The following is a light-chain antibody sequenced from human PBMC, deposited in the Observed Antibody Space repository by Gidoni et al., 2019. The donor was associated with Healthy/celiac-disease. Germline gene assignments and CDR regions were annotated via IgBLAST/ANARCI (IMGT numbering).Light chain of an antibody. Sequence: DIQMTQSPSSLSASVGDRVTITCRASQGISNYLAWYQQKPGKVPKLLIYASSPLQSGVPSRFSGSVSGTDFTLTISSLQPEDVSTYYCQKYNSAPWTFGHGTKVEIK. CDR3: QKYNSAPWT. J-gene: IGKJ1*01. CDR1: QGISNY. V-gene: IGKV1-27*01. CDR2: ASS.